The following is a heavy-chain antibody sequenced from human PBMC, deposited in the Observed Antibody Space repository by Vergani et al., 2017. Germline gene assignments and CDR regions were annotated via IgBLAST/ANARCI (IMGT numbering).Heavy chain of an antibody. V-gene: IGHV4-39*01. J-gene: IGHJ6*02. CDR2: IYYSGST. Sequence: QLQLQESGPGLVKPSETLSLTCTVSGGSISSSSYYWGWIRQPPGKGLEWIGSIYYSGSTYYNPSLKSRVTISVDTSKNQFSLKLSSVTAADTAVYYCASIMYSSSWTWDYYYGMDVWGQGTTVTVSS. D-gene: IGHD6-13*01. CDR3: ASIMYSSSWTWDYYYGMDV. CDR1: GGSISSSSYY.